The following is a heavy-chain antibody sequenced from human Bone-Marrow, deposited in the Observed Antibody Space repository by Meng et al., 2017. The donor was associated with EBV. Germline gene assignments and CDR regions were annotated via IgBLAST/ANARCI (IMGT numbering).Heavy chain of an antibody. CDR1: GGSISSNNW. CDR2: IYHSGST. Sequence: QGRRQRSGPGRGKPPGNLYLTGAVSGGSISSNNWWSWVRQPPGKGLECIGEIYHSGSTNYNPSLKSRVTISVDKSKNQFSLKLSSVTAADTAVYYCAKGGGYYYDSSGFHYDYWGQGTLVTVSS. D-gene: IGHD3-22*01. CDR3: AKGGGYYYDSSGFHYDY. J-gene: IGHJ4*02. V-gene: IGHV4-4*03.